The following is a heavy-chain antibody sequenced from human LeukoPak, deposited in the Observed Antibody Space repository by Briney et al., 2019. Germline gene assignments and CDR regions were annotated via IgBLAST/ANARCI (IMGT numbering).Heavy chain of an antibody. D-gene: IGHD3-10*01. J-gene: IGHJ3*02. CDR1: GYTFTSYY. Sequence: GASVKVSCKASGYTFTSYYMHWVRQAPGQGLAWMGIINPSGGSTSYAQKFQGRVTMTRDTSTSTVYMELSSLRSEDTAVYYCARDRVPMRFGELGAFDIWGQGTMVTVSS. V-gene: IGHV1-46*01. CDR2: INPSGGST. CDR3: ARDRVPMRFGELGAFDI.